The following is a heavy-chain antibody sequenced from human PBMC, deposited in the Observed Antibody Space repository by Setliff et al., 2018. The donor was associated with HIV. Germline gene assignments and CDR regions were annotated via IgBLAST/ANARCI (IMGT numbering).Heavy chain of an antibody. Sequence: PSETLSLTCTVSGDFFSTDYYWGWIRQSPGKGLEWIGSFYETGYTYYNPSLKSRVTISVDTTKSQISLKLISVTAADTAVFYCVRVDYGDYDFDYWGQGTLVTVSS. J-gene: IGHJ4*02. CDR3: VRVDYGDYDFDY. D-gene: IGHD4-17*01. V-gene: IGHV4-38-2*02. CDR1: GDFFSTDYY. CDR2: FYETGYT.